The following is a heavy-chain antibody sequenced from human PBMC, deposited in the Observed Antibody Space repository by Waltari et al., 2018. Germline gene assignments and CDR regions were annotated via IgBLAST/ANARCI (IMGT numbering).Heavy chain of an antibody. CDR2: INAGNGNT. J-gene: IGHJ4*02. CDR1: GYTFTSYA. CDR3: ARSRKGGVIDY. V-gene: IGHV1-3*01. D-gene: IGHD3-16*01. Sequence: QVQLVQSGAEVKKPGASVKVSCKASGYTFTSYAMHWVRQAPGQRLEWMGWINAGNGNTKYSHKFQCRVTITRDTSASTAYMELSSLRSEDTAVYYCARSRKGGVIDYWGQGTLVTVSS.